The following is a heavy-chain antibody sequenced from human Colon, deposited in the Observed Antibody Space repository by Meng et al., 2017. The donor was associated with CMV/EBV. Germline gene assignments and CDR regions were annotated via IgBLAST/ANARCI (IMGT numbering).Heavy chain of an antibody. V-gene: IGHV2-5*01. D-gene: IGHD3-16*01. CDR2: IYWNGDE. J-gene: IGHJ5*02. Sequence: SGFSLSTSRVAVGWIRQPPGKALEWLALIYWNGDERFSPSLKSRLTITKDTPKNQVVLTMTNVDPVDTATYYCARRPPFRGVQYLDPWGQGTLVTVSS. CDR3: ARRPPFRGVQYLDP. CDR1: GFSLSTSRVA.